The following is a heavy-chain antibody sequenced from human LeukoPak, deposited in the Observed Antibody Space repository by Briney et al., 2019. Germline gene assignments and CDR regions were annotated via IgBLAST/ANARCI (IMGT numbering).Heavy chain of an antibody. V-gene: IGHV1-3*01. CDR2: INAGNGNT. CDR1: GYTFTSYA. Sequence: ASVKVSCKASGYTFTSYAMHWVRQAPGQRLEWMGWINAGNGNTKYSQKFQGRVTITRDTSASTAYMELSSLRSEDTAVYYCARGNDILTGYYPLVYWGQGTLVTVSS. CDR3: ARGNDILTGYYPLVY. J-gene: IGHJ4*02. D-gene: IGHD3-9*01.